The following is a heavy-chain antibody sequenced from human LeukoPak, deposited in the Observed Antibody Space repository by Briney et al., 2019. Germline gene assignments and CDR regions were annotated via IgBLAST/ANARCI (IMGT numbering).Heavy chain of an antibody. CDR2: INPNSGGT. CDR3: ARGNVWGSYRYYYYMDV. CDR1: GYTLTGYY. D-gene: IGHD3-16*02. Sequence: ASVKVSCKASGYTLTGYYMHWVRQAPGQGLEWMGWINPNSGGTNYAQKFQGRVTMTRDTSISTAYMELSRLRSDDTAVYYCARGNVWGSYRYYYYMDVWGKGTTVTISS. V-gene: IGHV1-2*02. J-gene: IGHJ6*03.